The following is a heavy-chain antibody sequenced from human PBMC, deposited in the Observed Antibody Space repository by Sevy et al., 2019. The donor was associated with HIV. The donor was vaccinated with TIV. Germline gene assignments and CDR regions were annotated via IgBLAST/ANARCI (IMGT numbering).Heavy chain of an antibody. CDR1: GGFVTSTSYY. D-gene: IGHD2-2*01. CDR3: ARRYCSSTSCYVPGYYGMDV. CDR2: IYNSGST. Sequence: ETLSLTCTVSGGFVTSTSYYWAWIRQSPGKGLEWIGSIYNSGSTYYNPSLKSRVTISVHTSKNQFSLKLSSVTAADTAVYYCARRYCSSTSCYVPGYYGMDVWGQGTTVTVSS. J-gene: IGHJ6*02. V-gene: IGHV4-39*01.